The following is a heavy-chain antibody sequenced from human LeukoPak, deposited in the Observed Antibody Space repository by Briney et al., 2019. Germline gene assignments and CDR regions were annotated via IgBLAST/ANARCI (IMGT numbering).Heavy chain of an antibody. CDR1: GFSSSSYG. J-gene: IGHJ4*02. D-gene: IGHD2-15*01. V-gene: IGHV3-23*01. Sequence: GGSLRLSCAASGFSSSSYGMSWVRQAPGKGLEWVSAIGPGGNTYYADSVKGRFTISRDNSKNTVYLQMNSLRAEDTAVYYCARDARVVLDYWGQGTLVTVFS. CDR3: ARDARVVLDY. CDR2: IGPGGNT.